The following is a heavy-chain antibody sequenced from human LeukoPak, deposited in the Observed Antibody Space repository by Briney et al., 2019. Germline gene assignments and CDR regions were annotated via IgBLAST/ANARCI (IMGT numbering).Heavy chain of an antibody. Sequence: KSSETLSLTCAVSGGSISSGGYSWSWIRQPPGKGLEWIGYIYHSGSTYYNPSLKSRITMSVDRSKNQFSLKLSSVTAADTAVYYCAIHDYGEGVDYWGQGTLVTVSS. CDR2: IYHSGST. CDR1: GGSISSGGYS. J-gene: IGHJ4*02. D-gene: IGHD4-17*01. V-gene: IGHV4-30-2*01. CDR3: AIHDYGEGVDY.